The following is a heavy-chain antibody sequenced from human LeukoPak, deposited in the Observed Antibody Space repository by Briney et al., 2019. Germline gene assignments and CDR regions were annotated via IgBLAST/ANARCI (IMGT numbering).Heavy chain of an antibody. CDR2: IKQDGSEK. J-gene: IGHJ4*02. V-gene: IGHV3-7*01. CDR1: GFTLSSYW. CDR3: ARSRYFDY. Sequence: PGGSLRLSCAAPGFTLSSYWISWARQAPGKWLEWVDNIKQDGSEKYYVDSVKGRFTISRDNAKNSLYLQMNSLRAEDTAVYYCARSRYFDYWGQGTLVTVSA.